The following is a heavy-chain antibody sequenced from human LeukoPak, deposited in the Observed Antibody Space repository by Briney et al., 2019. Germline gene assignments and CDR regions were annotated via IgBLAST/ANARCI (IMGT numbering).Heavy chain of an antibody. Sequence: PGGSLRLSCAGSGFPLRSYAMNWVRQAPGKGLEWVSGITDSDYSTYYADSVKGRFTISRDNSESTLYLQMSSLRAEDTAVYYCAKDPDDDCVLWGQGTLVTVSS. V-gene: IGHV3-23*01. CDR3: AKDPDDDCVL. CDR1: GFPLRSYA. D-gene: IGHD3-16*01. CDR2: ITDSDYST. J-gene: IGHJ4*02.